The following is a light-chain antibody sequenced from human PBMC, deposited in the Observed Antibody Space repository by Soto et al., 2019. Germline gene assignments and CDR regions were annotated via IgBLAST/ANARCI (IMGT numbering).Light chain of an antibody. V-gene: IGKV3-11*01. J-gene: IGKJ4*01. Sequence: EIVLTQSPATLSLSPGERATLSCRASQSVSSYLAWYQQKPGQAPMLLIYDASNRATGIPARFSGSGSGTDFTLTISSLEPEDLAVYYCQQRSNWPPLTFGGGTKVEIK. CDR2: DAS. CDR1: QSVSSY. CDR3: QQRSNWPPLT.